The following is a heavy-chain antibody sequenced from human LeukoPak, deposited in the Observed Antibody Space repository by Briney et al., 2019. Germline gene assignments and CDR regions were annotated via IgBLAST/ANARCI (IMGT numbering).Heavy chain of an antibody. J-gene: IGHJ4*02. CDR2: IYYSGST. CDR1: GGSISSYY. D-gene: IGHD6-19*01. V-gene: IGHV4-59*01. Sequence: SETLSLTCTVSGGSISSYYWSWIRQPPGKGLEWIGYIYYSGSTNYNPSLKSRVTISVDTSKNQFSLKLGSVTAADTAVYYCASSHSSGWYQGFDYWGQGTLVTVSS. CDR3: ASSHSSGWYQGFDY.